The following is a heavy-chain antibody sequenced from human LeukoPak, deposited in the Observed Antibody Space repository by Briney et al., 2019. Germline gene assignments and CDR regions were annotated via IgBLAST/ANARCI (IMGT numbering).Heavy chain of an antibody. CDR3: ARDSKYYYDSSGYYLDY. J-gene: IGHJ4*02. D-gene: IGHD3-22*01. Sequence: SETLSLTCAVYGGSFSGYYWSWIRQPPGKGLGWIGSIYYSVSTYYNPSLKSRVTISVDTSKNQFSLKLSSVTAADTAVYYCARDSKYYYDSSGYYLDYWGQGTLVTVSS. CDR2: IYYSVST. V-gene: IGHV4-34*01. CDR1: GGSFSGYY.